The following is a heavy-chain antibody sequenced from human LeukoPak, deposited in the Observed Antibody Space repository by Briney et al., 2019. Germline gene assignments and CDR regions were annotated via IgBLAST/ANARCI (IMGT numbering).Heavy chain of an antibody. CDR3: ARGYDPLDY. V-gene: IGHV1-3*01. D-gene: IGHD1-1*01. J-gene: IGHJ4*02. CDR1: GYTYTSYA. Sequence: ASVRVSCKASGYTYTSYAMHGVRQATGQRLEWMGWMNAGNGNTKYSQKFQGRVTITRDTSASTAYMELSSLRSEDTAVYYCARGYDPLDYWGQGTLVTVSS. CDR2: MNAGNGNT.